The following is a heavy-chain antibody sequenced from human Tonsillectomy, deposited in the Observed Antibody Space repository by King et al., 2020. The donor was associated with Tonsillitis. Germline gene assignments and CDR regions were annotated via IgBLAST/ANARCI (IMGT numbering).Heavy chain of an antibody. CDR1: GFTFSSYA. Sequence: EVQLLESGGGLVQPGGSLRLSCAASGFTFSSYAMSWVRQAPGKGLEWVSAISGSGGSTYYADSVKGRFTISRDNSKNTLYLQMNSLRAEDTAVYYCAKGDAGGGDGYNFGIDYWGQGTLVTVSS. CDR2: ISGSGGST. CDR3: AKGDAGGGDGYNFGIDY. J-gene: IGHJ4*02. V-gene: IGHV3-23*01. D-gene: IGHD5-24*01.